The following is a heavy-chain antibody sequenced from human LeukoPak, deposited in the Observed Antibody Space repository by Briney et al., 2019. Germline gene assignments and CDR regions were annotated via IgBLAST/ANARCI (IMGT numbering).Heavy chain of an antibody. CDR3: ARVEYSSSSVDI. CDR2: IYYSGST. J-gene: IGHJ3*02. V-gene: IGHV4-31*03. CDR1: GGSISSGGYY. D-gene: IGHD6-6*01. Sequence: PSETLSLTCTVSGGSISSGGYYWSWIRQHPGKGLEWIGYIYYSGSTYYNPSLKSRVTISVDTPKNQFSLKLSSVTAADTAVYYCARVEYSSSSVDIWGQGTMVTVSS.